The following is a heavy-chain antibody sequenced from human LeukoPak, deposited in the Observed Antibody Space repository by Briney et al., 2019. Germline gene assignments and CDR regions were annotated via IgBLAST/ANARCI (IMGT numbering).Heavy chain of an antibody. CDR3: AKETIAVAELFYYYYYGMDV. CDR2: ISGSGGST. Sequence: GGSLRLSCAASGFTLSSYAMSWVRQAPGKGLEWVSAISGSGGSTYYADSVKGRFTISRDNSKNTLYLQMNSLRAEDTAVYYCAKETIAVAELFYYYYYGMDVRGQGTTVTVSS. CDR1: GFTLSSYA. V-gene: IGHV3-23*01. J-gene: IGHJ6*02. D-gene: IGHD6-19*01.